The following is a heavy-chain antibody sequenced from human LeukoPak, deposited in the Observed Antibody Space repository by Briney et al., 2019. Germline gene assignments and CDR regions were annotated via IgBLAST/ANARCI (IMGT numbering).Heavy chain of an antibody. V-gene: IGHV3-64*01. D-gene: IGHD3-22*01. CDR1: GFTFSSYA. Sequence: GGSLRLSCAASGFTFSSYAMHWVRQAPGKGLEYVSVISSNGGSTYYANSVKGRFTISRDNSKNTLYLQMGSLRAEDMAVYYCAREYYDSSLRFDYWGQGTLVTVSS. J-gene: IGHJ4*02. CDR2: ISSNGGST. CDR3: AREYYDSSLRFDY.